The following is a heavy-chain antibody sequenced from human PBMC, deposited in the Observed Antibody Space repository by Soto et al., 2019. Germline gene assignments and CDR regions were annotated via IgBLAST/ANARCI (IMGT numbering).Heavy chain of an antibody. CDR1: GESVSTNSAT. D-gene: IGHD5-12*01. CDR3: VKDQGYSGYDGGFDY. V-gene: IGHV6-1*01. Sequence: SQTLSLTCAISGESVSTNSATWDWIRQSPSRGLEWLGRTYYRSKWYHDYAVSVKGRITINADNSKNTLYLQMSSLRVEDTAVYYCVKDQGYSGYDGGFDYWGQGTLVTVSS. CDR2: TYYRSKWYH. J-gene: IGHJ4*02.